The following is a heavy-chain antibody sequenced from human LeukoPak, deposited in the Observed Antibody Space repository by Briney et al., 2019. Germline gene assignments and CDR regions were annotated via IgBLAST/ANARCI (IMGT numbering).Heavy chain of an antibody. CDR2: IYSGGST. V-gene: IGHV3-66*01. D-gene: IGHD3-22*01. J-gene: IGHJ3*02. CDR3: AHYYDSSGYPDGNDAFDI. Sequence: GGSLRLSCAASGFTVSSNYMSWVRQAPGKGLEWVSVIYSGGSTYYADSVKGRFTISRDNSKNTLYLKMNSLRAEDTAVYYCAHYYDSSGYPDGNDAFDIWGQGTMVTVSS. CDR1: GFTVSSNY.